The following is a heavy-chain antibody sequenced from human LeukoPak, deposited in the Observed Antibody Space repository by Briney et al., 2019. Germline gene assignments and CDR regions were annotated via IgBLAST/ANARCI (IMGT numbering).Heavy chain of an antibody. Sequence: PGRSLRLSCTTSGITFSNYDMHWVRQAPGKGLEWVAVISYDEIKKYYADSVRGRFTISRDNSKNTLDLRMNSLRPEDTAVYFCAREGITVAGSYDYWGQGTLVTVSS. CDR3: AREGITVAGSYDY. CDR2: ISYDEIKK. CDR1: GITFSNYD. J-gene: IGHJ4*02. V-gene: IGHV3-30-3*01. D-gene: IGHD6-19*01.